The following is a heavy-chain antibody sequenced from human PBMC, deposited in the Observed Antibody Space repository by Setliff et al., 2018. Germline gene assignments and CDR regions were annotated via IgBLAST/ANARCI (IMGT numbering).Heavy chain of an antibody. CDR2: IYIGGSA. V-gene: IGHV4-38-2*02. J-gene: IGHJ4*02. CDR3: ARDLGHGGDSDY. D-gene: IGHD2-21*02. CDR1: GYSISSGYI. Sequence: SETLSLTCTVSGYSISSGYIWGWIRQPPGKGLEWIGHIYIGGSANYNPSLKSRVTMSIGTSKNQVSLKLNSVTATDTAVYYCARDLGHGGDSDYWGQGILVTVSS.